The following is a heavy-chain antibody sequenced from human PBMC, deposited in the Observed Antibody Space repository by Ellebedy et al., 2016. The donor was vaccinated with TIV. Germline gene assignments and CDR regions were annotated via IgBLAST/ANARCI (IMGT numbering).Heavy chain of an antibody. CDR3: AKYAGTVVVPAAIDY. Sequence: PGGSLRLSCAASGFTFSDYYMSWVRQAPGKGLEWVSYISSSTDFTNYADSVKGRFTISRDNAKNSLYLQMNSLRAEDTAVYYCAKYAGTVVVPAAIDYWGQGTLVTVSS. CDR2: ISSSTDFT. V-gene: IGHV3-11*06. J-gene: IGHJ4*02. D-gene: IGHD2-2*01. CDR1: GFTFSDYY.